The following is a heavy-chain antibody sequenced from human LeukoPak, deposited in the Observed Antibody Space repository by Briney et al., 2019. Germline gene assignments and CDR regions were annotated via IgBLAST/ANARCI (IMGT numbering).Heavy chain of an antibody. Sequence: ASVKVSCKASGYTFTSYDINWVRQATGQGLEWMGWMNPNSGNTGYAQKFQGRVTMTRNTSISTAYMELSSLRSEDTAVYYCARRYAGYCSGGSCYYTDYWGQGTLVTVSS. CDR3: ARRYAGYCSGGSCYYTDY. J-gene: IGHJ4*02. CDR1: GYTFTSYD. D-gene: IGHD2-15*01. V-gene: IGHV1-8*02. CDR2: MNPNSGNT.